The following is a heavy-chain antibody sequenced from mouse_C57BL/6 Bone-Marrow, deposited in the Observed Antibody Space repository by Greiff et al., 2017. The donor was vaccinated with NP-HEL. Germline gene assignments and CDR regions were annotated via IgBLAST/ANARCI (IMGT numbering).Heavy chain of an antibody. V-gene: IGHV3-8*01. CDR2: ISYSGST. J-gene: IGHJ4*01. CDR3: ARSLYGSSPYYAMDY. Sequence: DVKLQESGPGLAKPSQTLSLTCSVTGYSITSDYWNWIRKFPGNKLEYMGYISYSGSTYYNPSLKSRISITRDTSKNQYYLQLNSVTTEDTATYYCARSLYGSSPYYAMDYWGQGTSVTVSS. CDR1: GYSITSDY. D-gene: IGHD1-1*01.